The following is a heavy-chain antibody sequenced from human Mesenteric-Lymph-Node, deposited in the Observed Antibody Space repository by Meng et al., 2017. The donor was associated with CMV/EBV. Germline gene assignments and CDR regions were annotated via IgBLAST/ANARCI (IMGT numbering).Heavy chain of an antibody. CDR1: GFTFSSYS. CDR3: AKDLDGYN. V-gene: IGHV3-48*04. J-gene: IGHJ4*02. Sequence: GESLKISCAASGFTFSSYSMNWVRQAPGKGPEWVSYISSSGSVIYYGDSVKGRFTISRDNAKNSLYLQMNSLRAEDTAVYYCAKDLDGYNWGQGTLVTVSS. CDR2: ISSSGSVI. D-gene: IGHD5-12*01.